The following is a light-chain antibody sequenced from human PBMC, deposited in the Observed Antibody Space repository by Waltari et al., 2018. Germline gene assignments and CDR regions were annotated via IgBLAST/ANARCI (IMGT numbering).Light chain of an antibody. J-gene: IGLJ3*02. CDR3: CSYVRNVTWV. CDR2: EDS. Sequence: QSALTQPASVSASPGQSITLSCIGTSSDVGGYSLVSWYQQHPGKAPKLMIYEDSKRPAGVSNRLSGLKTGNTASLTISGLQAEDEADYYCCSYVRNVTWVFGGGTKLTVL. CDR1: SSDVGGYSL. V-gene: IGLV2-23*01.